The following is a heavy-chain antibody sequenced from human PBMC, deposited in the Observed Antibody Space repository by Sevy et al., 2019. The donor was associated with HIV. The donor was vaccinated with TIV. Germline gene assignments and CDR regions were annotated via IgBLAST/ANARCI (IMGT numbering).Heavy chain of an antibody. J-gene: IGHJ4*02. CDR3: ARGQWEHPF. Sequence: SETLSLTCAVYGGSFSGYYWTWIRRPPGKGLEWIGEIMPGGITNYNPSLMSRVTISIDTSKNQFSLKVKSVTAADTAIYYCARGQWEHPFWGQGTQVTVSS. D-gene: IGHD1-26*01. V-gene: IGHV4-34*01. CDR1: GGSFSGYY. CDR2: IMPGGIT.